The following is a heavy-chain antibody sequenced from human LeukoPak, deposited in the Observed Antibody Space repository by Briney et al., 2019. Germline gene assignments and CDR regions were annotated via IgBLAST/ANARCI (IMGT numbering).Heavy chain of an antibody. Sequence: SETLSPTCAVYGGSFSGYYWSWIRHPPGKGLEWIGEINHSGSTNYNPSLKSRVTISVDTSKNQFSLKLSSVTAADTAVYYCARPTRKTYYYGSGYAFDIWGQGTMVTVSS. V-gene: IGHV4-34*01. CDR3: ARPTRKTYYYGSGYAFDI. CDR2: INHSGST. CDR1: GGSFSGYY. D-gene: IGHD3-10*01. J-gene: IGHJ3*02.